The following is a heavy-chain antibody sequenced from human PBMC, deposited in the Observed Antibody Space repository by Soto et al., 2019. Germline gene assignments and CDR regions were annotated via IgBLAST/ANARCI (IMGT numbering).Heavy chain of an antibody. V-gene: IGHV3-48*03. J-gene: IGHJ6*02. Sequence: PGGSLRLSCAASGFTFSSYEMNWVRQAPGKGLEWVSYISSSGSTIYYADSVEGRFTISRDNAKNSLYLQMNSLRAEDTAVYYCARDSLKFLSSSWNYYYYGMDVWGQGTTVTVSS. CDR1: GFTFSSYE. D-gene: IGHD6-6*01. CDR2: ISSSGSTI. CDR3: ARDSLKFLSSSWNYYYYGMDV.